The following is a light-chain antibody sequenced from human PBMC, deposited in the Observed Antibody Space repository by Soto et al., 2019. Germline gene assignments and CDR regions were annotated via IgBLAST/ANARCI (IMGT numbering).Light chain of an antibody. Sequence: DIQMTQSPSSLSASVGDSVTITCQASQDIYDYLNWYQHKPGKAPRLLIYAASNLETGVPSRFSGSGSGTDFTFTINSLQPEDIATYYCQQYYSYPLTFGGGTKVEIK. CDR1: QDIYDY. CDR2: AAS. CDR3: QQYYSYPLT. V-gene: IGKV1-33*01. J-gene: IGKJ4*01.